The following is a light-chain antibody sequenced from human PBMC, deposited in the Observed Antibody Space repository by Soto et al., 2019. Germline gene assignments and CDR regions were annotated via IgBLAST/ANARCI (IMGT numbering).Light chain of an antibody. J-gene: IGLJ2*01. CDR3: QSYDSSLSGVVV. CDR2: GNS. Sequence: QSVLTQPPSVSGAPGQRVTISCTGSSSNIGAGYDVHWYQQLPGTAPKLLIYGNSNRPSGVPDRFSGSKSGTSASLAITGLQPEDEADYYCQSYDSSLSGVVVLGGGTKLTVL. CDR1: SSNIGAGYD. V-gene: IGLV1-40*01.